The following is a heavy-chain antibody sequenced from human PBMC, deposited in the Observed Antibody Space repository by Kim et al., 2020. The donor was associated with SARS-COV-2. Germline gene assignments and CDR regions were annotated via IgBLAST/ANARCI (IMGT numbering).Heavy chain of an antibody. CDR2: INTATGNP. J-gene: IGHJ4*01. V-gene: IGHV7-4-1*02. CDR1: GYTFTSYA. Sequence: ASVKVSCKASGYTFTSYAMNWVRQARGQGLEWMGWINTATGNPTYAQGFTGRFVFSLDTSVSTAYLQISSLKAEDTSVYYCARAAKYCSGGSCYSGAYF. D-gene: IGHD2-15*01. CDR3: ARAAKYCSGGSCYSGAYF.